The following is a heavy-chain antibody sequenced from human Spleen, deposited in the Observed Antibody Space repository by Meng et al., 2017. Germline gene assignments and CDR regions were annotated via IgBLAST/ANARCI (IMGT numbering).Heavy chain of an antibody. D-gene: IGHD5-12*01. Sequence: DVQFWEYGGGLVKPGGSLRLSCAASGFTFSIYGMNWVRQAPGKGLEWVSCISSTSNYIYYADSVKGRFTISRDNAKNALYLQMNSLRAEDTAVYYCTQDVGGNDIEYWGQGTLVTVSS. CDR2: ISSTSNYI. J-gene: IGHJ4*02. CDR3: TQDVGGNDIEY. CDR1: GFTFSIYG. V-gene: IGHV3-21*02.